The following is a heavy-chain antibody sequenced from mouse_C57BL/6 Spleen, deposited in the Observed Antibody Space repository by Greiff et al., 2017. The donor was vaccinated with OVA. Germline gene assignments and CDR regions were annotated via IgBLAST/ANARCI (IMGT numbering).Heavy chain of an antibody. CDR3: ARHGSSPYYAMDY. CDR2: ISSGGSYT. CDR1: GFTFSSYG. V-gene: IGHV5-6*01. D-gene: IGHD1-1*01. Sequence: EVKLVESGGDLVKPGGSLKLSCAASGFTFSSYGMSWVRQTPDKRLEWVATISSGGSYTYYPDSVKGRFTISRDNAKNTLYLQMSSRKSEDTAMYYCARHGSSPYYAMDYWGQGTSVTVSS. J-gene: IGHJ4*01.